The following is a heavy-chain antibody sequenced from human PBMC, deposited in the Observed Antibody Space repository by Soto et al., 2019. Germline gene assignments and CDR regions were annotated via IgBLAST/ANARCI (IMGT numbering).Heavy chain of an antibody. CDR2: IAYDGSNK. CDR1: GFTFSSYA. Sequence: QVQLVESGGGVVQPGRSLRLSCAASGFTFSSYAMHWVRQAPGKGLEWVAVIAYDGSNKYYADSVKGRFTISRDNSYNTLYLQMNSLVAEDTAVYYCARDGCNWNYALDYWGQGTLVTVSS. J-gene: IGHJ4*02. D-gene: IGHD1-7*01. CDR3: ARDGCNWNYALDY. V-gene: IGHV3-30-3*01.